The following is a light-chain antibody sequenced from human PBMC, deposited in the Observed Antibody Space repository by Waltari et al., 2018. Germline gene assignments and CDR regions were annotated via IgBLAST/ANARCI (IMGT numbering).Light chain of an antibody. CDR2: WAS. J-gene: IGKJ3*01. Sequence: DIVMTQSPDSLAVSLGERDTINCKSSQSVLYSSNNKNYLAWYQQKPGKPTKRRRDWASTRESGVPDRFSGSGSGTDFTLTISSLQAEDVAVYYCQQYYSTPFTFGPGTKVDIK. CDR3: QQYYSTPFT. V-gene: IGKV4-1*01. CDR1: QSVLYSSNNKNY.